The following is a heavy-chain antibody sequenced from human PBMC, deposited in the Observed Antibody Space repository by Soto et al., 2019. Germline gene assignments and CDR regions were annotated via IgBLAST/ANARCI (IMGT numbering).Heavy chain of an antibody. CDR3: ARDLRYSSSDYYCYGMDV. D-gene: IGHD6-6*01. CDR1: GGSISSGDYY. V-gene: IGHV4-30-4*01. CDR2: IYYSGST. Sequence: PSETLSLTCTVSGGSISSGDYYWSWIRQPPGKGLEWIGYIYYSGSTYYNPSLKSRVTISVDTSKNQFSLKLSSVTAADTAVYYCARDLRYSSSDYYCYGMDVWGQGTTVPGSS. J-gene: IGHJ6*02.